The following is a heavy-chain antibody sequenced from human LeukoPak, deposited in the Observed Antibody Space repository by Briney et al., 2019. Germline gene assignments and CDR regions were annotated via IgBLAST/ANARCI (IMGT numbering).Heavy chain of an antibody. J-gene: IGHJ4*02. Sequence: PGGSLRLSCAASGFTFSSYAMHWVRQAPGKGLEWVAVISYDGSKKYYADSVKGRFTISRDNSKNTLYLQMNSLRAEDTAVYYCAKGADYDILTGSEIDYWGQGTLVTVSS. CDR2: ISYDGSKK. V-gene: IGHV3-30-3*01. CDR3: AKGADYDILTGSEIDY. D-gene: IGHD3-9*01. CDR1: GFTFSSYA.